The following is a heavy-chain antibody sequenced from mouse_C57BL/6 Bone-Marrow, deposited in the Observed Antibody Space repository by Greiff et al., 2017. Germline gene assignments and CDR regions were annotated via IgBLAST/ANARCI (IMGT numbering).Heavy chain of an antibody. CDR2: IWRGGST. CDR1: GFSLTSYG. CDR3: AKKGGSSHGGYFDV. V-gene: IGHV2-5*01. Sequence: VKLVESGPGLVQPSQSLSITCTVSGFSLTSYGVHWVRQSPGKGLEWLGVIWRGGSTDYNAAFMSRLSITKDNSKSQVFFKMNSLQADDTAIYYCAKKGGSSHGGYFDVWGTGTTVTVSS. D-gene: IGHD1-1*01. J-gene: IGHJ1*03.